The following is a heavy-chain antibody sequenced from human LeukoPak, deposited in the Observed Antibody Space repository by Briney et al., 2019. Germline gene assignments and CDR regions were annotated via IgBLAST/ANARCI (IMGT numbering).Heavy chain of an antibody. J-gene: IGHJ4*02. D-gene: IGHD3-22*01. CDR3: ARGDFSDTAAYFYD. CDR1: TYTFVGYY. Sequence: ASLKDSCKPSTYTFVGYYIHWVRQAPGQGLDWMGSINPRNGATNYAPQFQGRGTPIRDTSFNTAFLVLTRLRSDDTAVYYCARGDFSDTAAYFYDWGQGTLVTASS. CDR2: INPRNGAT. V-gene: IGHV1-2*02.